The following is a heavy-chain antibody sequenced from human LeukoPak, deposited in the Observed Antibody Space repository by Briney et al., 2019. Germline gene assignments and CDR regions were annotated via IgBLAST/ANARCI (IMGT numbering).Heavy chain of an antibody. Sequence: GGSLRLSCAASGFTFSSYWMSWVRQAPGKGLEWVANIKQDGSEKYYVDSVKGRFTISRDNAKNPLYLQMNSLRAEDTAVYYCAREGRYYYDSSGYHPRWFDPWGQGTLVTVSS. J-gene: IGHJ5*02. V-gene: IGHV3-7*01. D-gene: IGHD3-22*01. CDR2: IKQDGSEK. CDR3: AREGRYYYDSSGYHPRWFDP. CDR1: GFTFSSYW.